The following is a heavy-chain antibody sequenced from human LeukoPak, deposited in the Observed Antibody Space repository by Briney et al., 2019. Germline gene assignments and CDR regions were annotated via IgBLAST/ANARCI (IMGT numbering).Heavy chain of an antibody. CDR1: GGSISSSSYY. D-gene: IGHD6-19*01. CDR2: TYYSGST. CDR3: ARHGSSGWYDYSDY. Sequence: SETLSLTCTVSGGSISSSSYYWGWIRQPPGKGLEWIGSTYYSGSTYYNPSLKSRVTISVDTSKNQFSLKLSSVTAADTAVYYCARHGSSGWYDYSDYWGQGTLVTVSS. V-gene: IGHV4-39*01. J-gene: IGHJ4*02.